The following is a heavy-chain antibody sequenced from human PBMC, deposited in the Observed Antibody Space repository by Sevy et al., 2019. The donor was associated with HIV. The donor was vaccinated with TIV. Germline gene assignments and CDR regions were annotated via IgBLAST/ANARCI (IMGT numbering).Heavy chain of an antibody. J-gene: IGHJ4*02. CDR3: ARGLFGTSSY. CDR1: GFTVSSYY. V-gene: IGHV3-53*01. CDR2: IYSGGNT. D-gene: IGHD6-13*01. Sequence: RGSLRLSCATSGFTVSSYYMSWVRQAPGKGLEWVSLIYSGGNTYYADSVKGRFTISRDNSKNTLYLQMNSLRAEDTAVYYCARGLFGTSSYWGQGTLVTVSS.